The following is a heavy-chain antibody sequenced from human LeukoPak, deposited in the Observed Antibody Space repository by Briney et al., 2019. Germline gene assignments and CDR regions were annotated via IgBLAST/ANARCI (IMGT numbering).Heavy chain of an antibody. Sequence: PGGSLRLSCAASGFTFSSYWMSWVRQAPGKGLEWVANIKQDGSEKYYVDSVKGRFTISRDNAKNSLYLQMNSLRAEDTAVYYCVSSCGFWSGYSYMDVWGKGTTVTVSS. CDR3: VSSCGFWSGYSYMDV. J-gene: IGHJ6*03. V-gene: IGHV3-7*01. D-gene: IGHD3-3*01. CDR1: GFTFSSYW. CDR2: IKQDGSEK.